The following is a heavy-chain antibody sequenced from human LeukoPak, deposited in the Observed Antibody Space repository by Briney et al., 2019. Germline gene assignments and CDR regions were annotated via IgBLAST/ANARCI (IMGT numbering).Heavy chain of an antibody. Sequence: ESGPTLVKPTQTLTLTCTFSGLSLSISGVGVGWIRQPPGKALEWLSLIYWNDDKFYSPSLKSRLTITKDSSKNQVVLTMANMDPVDTATYYCAHSPYCSGGSCYFRYWGQGTLVTVSS. CDR2: IYWNDDK. J-gene: IGHJ4*02. V-gene: IGHV2-5*01. CDR3: AHSPYCSGGSCYFRY. D-gene: IGHD2-15*01. CDR1: GLSLSISGVG.